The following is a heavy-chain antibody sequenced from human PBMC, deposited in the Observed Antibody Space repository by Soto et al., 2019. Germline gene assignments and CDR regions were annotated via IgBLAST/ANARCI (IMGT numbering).Heavy chain of an antibody. D-gene: IGHD3-22*01. CDR2: ISGSGGST. CDR3: AKDRITMIVVGTPPLYYYGMDV. CDR1: GFTFSSYA. J-gene: IGHJ6*02. V-gene: IGHV3-23*01. Sequence: GGSLRLSCAASGFTFSSYAMSWVRQAPGKGLEWVSAISGSGGSTYYADSVKGRFTISRDNSKNTPYLQMNSLRAEDNAVYYCAKDRITMIVVGTPPLYYYGMDVWGQGTTVTVSS.